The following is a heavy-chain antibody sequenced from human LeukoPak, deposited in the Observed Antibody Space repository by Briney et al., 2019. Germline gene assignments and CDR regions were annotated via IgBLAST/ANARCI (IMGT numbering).Heavy chain of an antibody. V-gene: IGHV3-23*01. CDR1: GFTFRKYA. CDR3: AARSTAAFDV. CDR2: ISGSGGGT. D-gene: IGHD2-2*01. Sequence: GGSLRLSCAVSGFTFRKYAMSRVRQAPGKGLEWVSDISGSGGGTFYADSLKGRVTISKDKSKSTVYLQMNSLRAEDTAVYYCAARSTAAFDVWGRGTLVIVSS. J-gene: IGHJ2*01.